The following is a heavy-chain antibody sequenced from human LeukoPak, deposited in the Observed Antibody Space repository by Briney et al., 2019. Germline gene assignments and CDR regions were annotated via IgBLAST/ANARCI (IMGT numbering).Heavy chain of an antibody. V-gene: IGHV3-9*01. D-gene: IGHD2-15*01. J-gene: IGHJ3*02. CDR3: AKSPASRPYCSGGSCGPRDAFDI. CDR1: GFTFDDYA. CDR2: ISWNSNNI. Sequence: QPGRSLRLSCAASGFTFDDYAMHWVRQAPGKGLEWVSGISWNSNNIDYADSVKGRFTISRDNAKNSLYLQMNSLRAEDTALYYCAKSPASRPYCSGGSCGPRDAFDIWGQGTMVTVSS.